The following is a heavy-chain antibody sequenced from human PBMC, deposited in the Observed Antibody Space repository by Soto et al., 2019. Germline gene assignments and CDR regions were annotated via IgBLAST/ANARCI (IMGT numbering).Heavy chain of an antibody. Sequence: SVKVFCKASGGTFSSYAISWVRQAPGQGLEWMGGIIPIFGTANYARKFQGRVTITADESTSTAYMELSSLRSEDTAVYHCASKYVLRFRGDYYYYGMDVWGQGTTVTVSS. CDR2: IIPIFGTA. D-gene: IGHD3-3*01. V-gene: IGHV1-69*13. CDR3: ASKYVLRFRGDYYYYGMDV. CDR1: GGTFSSYA. J-gene: IGHJ6*02.